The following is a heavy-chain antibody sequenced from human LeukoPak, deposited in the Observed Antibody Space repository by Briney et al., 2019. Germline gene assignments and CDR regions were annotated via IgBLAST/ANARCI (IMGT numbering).Heavy chain of an antibody. CDR3: VTGVIGSGFRAADRVRAQFDY. J-gene: IGHJ4*02. CDR1: GFTFTNYA. CDR2: ISANGGST. V-gene: IGHV3-64D*09. D-gene: IGHD3-22*01. Sequence: PEGSLRLSCSASGFTFTNYAMHWVRQAPGKGLEYVSGISANGGSTYYADSVKGRFTISRDNSKNTVYLQMSSLRAEDTALYYCVTGVIGSGFRAADRVRAQFDYWGQGTVVTVSS.